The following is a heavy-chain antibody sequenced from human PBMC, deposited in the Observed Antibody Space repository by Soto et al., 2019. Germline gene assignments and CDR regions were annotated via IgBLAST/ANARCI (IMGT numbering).Heavy chain of an antibody. V-gene: IGHV4-30-4*01. D-gene: IGHD3-10*01. Sequence: TLSLTCTVSGGSISSGDYYWSWIRQPPGKGLEWIGYIYYSGSTYYNPSLKSRVTISVDTSKNQFSLKLSSVTAADTAVYYCARGITLSQGMDVWGQGTTVTVSS. CDR1: GGSISSGDYY. CDR3: ARGITLSQGMDV. CDR2: IYYSGST. J-gene: IGHJ6*02.